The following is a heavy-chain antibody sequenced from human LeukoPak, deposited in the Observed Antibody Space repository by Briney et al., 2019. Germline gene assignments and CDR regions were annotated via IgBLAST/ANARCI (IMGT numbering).Heavy chain of an antibody. CDR3: ARGGTTRLYYYMDV. V-gene: IGHV4-4*02. J-gene: IGHJ6*03. CDR1: GGSISSSNW. Sequence: SETLSLTCAVSGGSISSSNWWSWVRQPPGKGLEWIGEIYHSGSTNYNPSLKSRVTISVDKSKNQFSLKLSSVTAADTAVYYCARGGTTRLYYYMDVWGKGTTVTISS. D-gene: IGHD4-17*01. CDR2: IYHSGST.